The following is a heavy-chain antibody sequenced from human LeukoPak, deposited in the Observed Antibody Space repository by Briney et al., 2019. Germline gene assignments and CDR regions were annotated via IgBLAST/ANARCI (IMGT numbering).Heavy chain of an antibody. CDR2: INAGNSNT. CDR3: AREQLGYYDSSGYYRQYYFDY. J-gene: IGHJ4*02. V-gene: IGHV1-3*01. Sequence: ASVKVSCKASGYTFTSYAMHWVRQAPGQRLEWMGWINAGNSNTKYSQKFQDRVTITRDTSASTAYMELSSLRSEDTAVYYCAREQLGYYDSSGYYRQYYFDYWGQGTLVTVSS. CDR1: GYTFTSYA. D-gene: IGHD3-22*01.